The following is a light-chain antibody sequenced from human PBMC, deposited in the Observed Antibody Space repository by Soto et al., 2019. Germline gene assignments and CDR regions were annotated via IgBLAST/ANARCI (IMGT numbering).Light chain of an antibody. V-gene: IGLV2-23*01. J-gene: IGLJ3*02. CDR1: SSDVGSYNL. CDR2: EGS. Sequence: QSVLTQPASVSGSPGQSITISCTGTSSDVGSYNLVSWYQQHPGKAPKLMIYEGSKRPSGVSNRFSGSKSGNTASLTISGLQAEDEADYYCCSYAGSSSWVFGGGTKSPS. CDR3: CSYAGSSSWV.